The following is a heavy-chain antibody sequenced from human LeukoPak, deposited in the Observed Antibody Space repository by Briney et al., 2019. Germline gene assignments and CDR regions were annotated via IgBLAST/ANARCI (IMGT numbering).Heavy chain of an antibody. V-gene: IGHV3-23*01. CDR1: GFTFRNYA. Sequence: PGGSLRLSCAASGFTFRNYAMAWVRQAPGKGLEWVSSIRNFGETHYADSVRGRFIISRDNSQNTLYLQMNSLRAEDSALYYCANIPPFDYGDYAIRLVWGQGTLVTVSS. CDR3: ANIPPFDYGDYAIRLV. J-gene: IGHJ4*02. CDR2: IRNFGET. D-gene: IGHD4-17*01.